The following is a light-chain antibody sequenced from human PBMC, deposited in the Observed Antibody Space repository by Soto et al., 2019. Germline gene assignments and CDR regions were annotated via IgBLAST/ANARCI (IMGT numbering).Light chain of an antibody. Sequence: QSVLTQPASVSGSPGQSITISCSGTGSDVGAYNYVSWYQQHPAKAPKLMIYDVSNRPSGVSDRFSGSKSGNTASLTISGLQAEDEADYYCYSYTSSSTLNYVFGTGTKVTVL. CDR1: GSDVGAYNY. CDR3: YSYTSSSTLNYV. V-gene: IGLV2-14*01. CDR2: DVS. J-gene: IGLJ1*01.